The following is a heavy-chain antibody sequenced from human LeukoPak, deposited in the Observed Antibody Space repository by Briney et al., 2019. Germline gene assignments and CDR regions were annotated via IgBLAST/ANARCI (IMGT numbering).Heavy chain of an antibody. CDR1: GFTFSNYG. J-gene: IGHJ4*02. D-gene: IGHD2-21*01. V-gene: IGHV3-23*01. Sequence: GGSLRLSCAASGFTFSNYGMNWVRQAPGKGLEWVSAISGSGGGTFYADSVKGRFTISRDNSKNMLYLQMNSLRAEDTAVYYCAKDYVVGSIDYWGQGTLVTVSS. CDR3: AKDYVVGSIDY. CDR2: ISGSGGGT.